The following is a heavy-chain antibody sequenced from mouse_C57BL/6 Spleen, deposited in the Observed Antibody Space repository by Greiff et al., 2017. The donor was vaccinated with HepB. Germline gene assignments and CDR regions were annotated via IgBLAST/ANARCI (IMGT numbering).Heavy chain of an antibody. D-gene: IGHD2-1*01. J-gene: IGHJ3*01. CDR1: GFTFSSYA. Sequence: EVNVVESGGGLVKPGGSLKLSCAASGFTFSSYAMSWVRQTPEKRLEWVATISDGGSYTYYPDNVKGRFTISRDNAKNNLYLQMSHLKSEDTAMYYCARDSTLGWFAYWGQGTLVTVSA. V-gene: IGHV5-4*01. CDR2: ISDGGSYT. CDR3: ARDSTLGWFAY.